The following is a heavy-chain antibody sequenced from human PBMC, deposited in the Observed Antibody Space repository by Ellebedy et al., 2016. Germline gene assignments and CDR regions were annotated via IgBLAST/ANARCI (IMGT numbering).Heavy chain of an antibody. D-gene: IGHD3-3*01. J-gene: IGHJ4*02. CDR2: ISGSGGST. CDR3: AKDTRGGLTMALFGDY. Sequence: GESLKISCAASGFTVSSNYMTWVRQAPGKGLEWVSAISGSGGSTYYADSVKGRFTISRDNSKNTLYLQMNSLRAEDTALYYCAKDTRGGLTMALFGDYWGQGTLVTVSS. CDR1: GFTVSSNY. V-gene: IGHV3-23*01.